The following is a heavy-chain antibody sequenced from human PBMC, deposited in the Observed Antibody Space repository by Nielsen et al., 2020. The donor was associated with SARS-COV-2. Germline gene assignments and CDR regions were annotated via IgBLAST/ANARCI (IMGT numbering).Heavy chain of an antibody. J-gene: IGHJ6*02. CDR3: AKDWGRYCSSTSCPLGGMDV. CDR2: ISYDGSHK. V-gene: IGHV3-30*04. Sequence: WIRQPPGKGLGWVAAISYDGSHKYYADSVKGRFTISRDNSKNTLYLQMNSLRAEDTAVYYCAKDWGRYCSSTSCPLGGMDVWGQGTTVTVSS. D-gene: IGHD2-2*01.